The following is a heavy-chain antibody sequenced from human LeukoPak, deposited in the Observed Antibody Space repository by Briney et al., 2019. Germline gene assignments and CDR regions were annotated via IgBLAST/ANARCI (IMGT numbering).Heavy chain of an antibody. Sequence: GGSLRLACAASGFTFDDYAMHWVRQAPGKGLEWVSGISWNSGSIGYADSVKGRFTFSRDNAKNSLYLQMNSLRAEDTAVYYCARESSGYYNGDYWGQGTLVTVSS. CDR2: ISWNSGSI. J-gene: IGHJ4*02. CDR1: GFTFDDYA. V-gene: IGHV3-9*01. D-gene: IGHD3-22*01. CDR3: ARESSGYYNGDY.